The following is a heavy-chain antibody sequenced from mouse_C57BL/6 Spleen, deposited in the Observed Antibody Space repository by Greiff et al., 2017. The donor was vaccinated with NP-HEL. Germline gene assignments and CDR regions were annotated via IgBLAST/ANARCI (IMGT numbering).Heavy chain of an antibody. CDR2: IDPSDSET. J-gene: IGHJ4*01. CDR3: AREGDYDVAMDY. Sequence: QVQLQQSGAELVRPGSSVKLSCKASGYTFTSYWMHWVKQRPIQGLEWIGNIDPSDSETHYNQKFKDKATLTVDKSSSTAYMQLSSLTSEDSAVYYCAREGDYDVAMDYWGQGTSVTVSS. D-gene: IGHD2-4*01. CDR1: GYTFTSYW. V-gene: IGHV1-52*01.